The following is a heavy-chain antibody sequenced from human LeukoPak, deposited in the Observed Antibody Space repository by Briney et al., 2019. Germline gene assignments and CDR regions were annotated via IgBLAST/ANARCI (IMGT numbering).Heavy chain of an antibody. V-gene: IGHV3-23*01. CDR2: IIGSGSST. D-gene: IGHD6-19*01. J-gene: IGHJ4*02. CDR1: GFTFSTYA. CDR3: AKDRGLSGWNGLDY. Sequence: PGGSLRLSCAASGFTFSTYAMNWVRQAPGKGLEWVSLIIGSGSSTHYADSVKGRFTISRDISKNTLYLQMNSLRPEDTAVSYCAKDRGLSGWNGLDYWGQGTLVTVSS.